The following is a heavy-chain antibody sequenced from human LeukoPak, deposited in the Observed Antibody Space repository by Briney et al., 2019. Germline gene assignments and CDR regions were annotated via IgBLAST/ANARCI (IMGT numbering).Heavy chain of an antibody. J-gene: IGHJ6*04. D-gene: IGHD6-13*01. CDR2: IYYSQST. CDR3: ARVEQQLGYYYYGMDV. Sequence: SETLSLTRTLFGGSISIGDYWCRWIRRPPGKGLGWIEYIYYSQSTYYNPSPKSRVTISVHTSKNQLSLKLSSVTAADTAVYYCARVEQQLGYYYYGMDVWGKGTTVTVSS. V-gene: IGHV4-30-4*01. CDR1: GGSISIGDYW.